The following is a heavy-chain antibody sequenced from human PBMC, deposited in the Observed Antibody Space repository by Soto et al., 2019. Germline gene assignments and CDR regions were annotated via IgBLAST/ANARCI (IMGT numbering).Heavy chain of an antibody. Sequence: QVQLQESGPGLVKPSGPLSLTCGFFGGSIANGNWWIWVRQPPGKGLEWIGEIYHTGSLNNNSSLMSRVTISLDKPNNQFSLKLSSVTAADTAVYYCAHRPIVGAAIWGQGTLVTVSS. CDR1: GGSIANGNW. CDR2: IYHTGSL. CDR3: AHRPIVGAAI. J-gene: IGHJ4*02. V-gene: IGHV4-4*02. D-gene: IGHD1-26*01.